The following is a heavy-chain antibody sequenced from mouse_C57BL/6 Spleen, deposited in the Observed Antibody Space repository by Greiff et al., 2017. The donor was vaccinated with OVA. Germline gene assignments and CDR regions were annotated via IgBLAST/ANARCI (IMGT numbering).Heavy chain of an antibody. CDR3: ARYGTTPGRGDY. J-gene: IGHJ2*01. CDR1: GYTFTSYW. V-gene: IGHV1-64*01. D-gene: IGHD2-1*01. CDR2: IDPSSGGT. Sequence: QVQLQQPGAELVKPGASVKLSCKASGYTFTSYWMHWVKQRPGQGLEWIGNIDPSSGGTNYNQKFKSKATLTVDKSSSTAYMQLSSLTSEDSAVYYCARYGTTPGRGDYWGQGTTVTVSS.